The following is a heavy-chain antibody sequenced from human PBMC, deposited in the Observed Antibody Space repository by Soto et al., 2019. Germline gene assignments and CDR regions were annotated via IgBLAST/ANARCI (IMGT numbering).Heavy chain of an antibody. CDR3: AREITMVRGVIRSYGMDV. Sequence: GESLKISCKGSGYSFTSYWIGWVRQMPGKGLERMGIIYPGDSDTRYSPSFQGQVTISADKSISTAYLQWSSLKASDTAMYYCAREITMVRGVIRSYGMDVWGQGTTVTVSS. CDR2: IYPGDSDT. CDR1: GYSFTSYW. J-gene: IGHJ6*02. D-gene: IGHD3-10*01. V-gene: IGHV5-51*01.